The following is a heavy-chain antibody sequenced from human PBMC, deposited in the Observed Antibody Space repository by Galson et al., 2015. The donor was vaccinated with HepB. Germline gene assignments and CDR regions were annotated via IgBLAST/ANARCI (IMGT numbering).Heavy chain of an antibody. D-gene: IGHD1-14*01. J-gene: IGHJ3*01. V-gene: IGHV3-23*01. Sequence: SLRLSCAASGFTFSNYAMNWVRQAPGKGPEWVSHIGGTNGATFYADSVKGRFAVSRDNSGNTLYLQMDSLRAEDTAIYYCAKDAFSYNQVFDPFDLWGKGTRVTFPS. CDR3: AKDAFSYNQVFDPFDL. CDR1: GFTFSNYA. CDR2: IGGTNGAT.